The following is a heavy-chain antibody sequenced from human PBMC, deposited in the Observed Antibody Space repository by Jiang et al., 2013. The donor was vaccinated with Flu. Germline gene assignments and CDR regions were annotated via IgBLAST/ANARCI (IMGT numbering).Heavy chain of an antibody. CDR3: ARRYCSGGSCYPMTFDY. V-gene: IGHV3-11*03. CDR1: GFTFSDYY. Sequence: LQLLESGGGLVKPGGSLRLSCATSGFTFSDYYMNWIRQAPGKGLEWVSYISSSGSYTNYADSVKGRFTISRDNAKNSLYLLMNSLRAEDTAVYYCARRYCSGGSCYPMTFDYWGQGTLVTVSS. CDR2: ISSSGSYT. J-gene: IGHJ4*02. D-gene: IGHD2-15*01.